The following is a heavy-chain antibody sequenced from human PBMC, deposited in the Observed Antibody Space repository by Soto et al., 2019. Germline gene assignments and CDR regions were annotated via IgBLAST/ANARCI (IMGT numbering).Heavy chain of an antibody. J-gene: IGHJ6*02. D-gene: IGHD3-9*01. CDR1: GYTFTSYD. V-gene: IGHV1-8*01. Sequence: QVQLVQSGAEVKKPGASVKVSCKASGYTFTSYDINWVRQATGQGLEWMGWMNPNSGNTGYAQKFQGRVTMTRNTSRRTAYLGLSSLRSEDTDVYYCARGGYDILNGYYSRYYDDDMAVWGQGTTVTVSS. CDR3: ARGGYDILNGYYSRYYDDDMAV. CDR2: MNPNSGNT.